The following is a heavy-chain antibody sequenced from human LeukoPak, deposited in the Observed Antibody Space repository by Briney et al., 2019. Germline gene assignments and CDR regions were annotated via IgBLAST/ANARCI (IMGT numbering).Heavy chain of an antibody. V-gene: IGHV4-59*01. CDR2: IYYSGST. CDR3: ARNIYGDYGMDV. Sequence: PSETLSLTCTVSGGSLSSYYWSWIRQPPGKGLEWIGYIYYSGSTNYNPSLKSRVTISVDTSKNQFSLKLSSVTAADTAVYYCARNIYGDYGMDVWGQGTTVTVSS. CDR1: GGSLSSYY. D-gene: IGHD4-17*01. J-gene: IGHJ6*02.